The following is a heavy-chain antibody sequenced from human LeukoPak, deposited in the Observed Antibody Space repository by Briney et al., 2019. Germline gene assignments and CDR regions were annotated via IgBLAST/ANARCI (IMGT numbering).Heavy chain of an antibody. CDR1: LFTFSSYE. CDR2: ISSSGRTI. V-gene: IGHV3-48*03. Sequence: PGGSLMLSFWAHLFTFSSYEMKWVPQAPGKGLERVSYISSSGRTIYYADSVKGRFNISRDNAKNSLYLQMNSLRAEDTAVYYCARETGENAFDIWGQGTMVTVSS. J-gene: IGHJ3*02. D-gene: IGHD7-27*01. CDR3: ARETGENAFDI.